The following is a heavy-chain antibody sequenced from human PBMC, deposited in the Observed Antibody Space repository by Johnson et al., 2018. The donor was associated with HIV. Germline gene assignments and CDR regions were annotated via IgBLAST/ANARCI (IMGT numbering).Heavy chain of an antibody. CDR1: GFTFSSYA. D-gene: IGHD2-21*01. J-gene: IGHJ3*02. CDR3: ARARTVVIARPDAFDI. Sequence: QMLLVESGGGVVQPGRSLRLSCAASGFTFSSYAMHWVRQAPGKGLESVAVISYDGSNKYYADSVKGRFTISRDNSKNTLYLQMNSLRAEDTAVYYCARARTVVIARPDAFDIWGQGTMVTVSS. V-gene: IGHV3-30*04. CDR2: ISYDGSNK.